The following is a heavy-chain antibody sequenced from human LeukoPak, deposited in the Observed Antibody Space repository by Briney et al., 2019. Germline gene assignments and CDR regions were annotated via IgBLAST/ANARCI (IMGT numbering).Heavy chain of an antibody. V-gene: IGHV4-39*07. Sequence: SETLSLTCTVSGGSISSSSYYWGWIRQPPGKGLEWIGSIYYSGSTYYNPSLKSRVTISVDTSKNQFSLKLSSVTAADTAVYYCARGSSTVTTLYYYYYMDVWGKGTTVTVSS. CDR2: IYYSGST. CDR3: ARGSSTVTTLYYYYYMDV. J-gene: IGHJ6*03. CDR1: GGSISSSSYY. D-gene: IGHD4-17*01.